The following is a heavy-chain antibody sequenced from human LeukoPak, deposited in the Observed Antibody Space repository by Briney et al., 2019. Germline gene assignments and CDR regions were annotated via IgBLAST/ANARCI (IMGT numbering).Heavy chain of an antibody. V-gene: IGHV4-59*08. CDR2: IAYTGST. CDR3: ARQVFGEGDSDYFDS. D-gene: IGHD3-10*01. CDR1: GASISSSY. J-gene: IGHJ4*02. Sequence: SETLSLTCTVSGASISSSYWNWIRQPPGRRMERIGFIAYTGSTTYNPSLKSRVTLALDASKDQFSLTLSSVTAADTAVYYCARQVFGEGDSDYFDSWGQGTLVTVSS.